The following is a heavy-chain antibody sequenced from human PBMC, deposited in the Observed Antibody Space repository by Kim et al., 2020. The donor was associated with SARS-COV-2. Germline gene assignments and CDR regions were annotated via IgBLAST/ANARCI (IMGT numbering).Heavy chain of an antibody. CDR1: SGSLSDNY. J-gene: IGHJ5*02. V-gene: IGHV4-34*01. CDR3: ARLGPYSSTFYLLRHFDP. Sequence: SETLSLTCAVYSGSLSDNYWSWIRQSPGKGLEWIGEINPVGSSNYNPALKSRVTISGDTSRNQFSLRLTSVTAADTDVYYCARLGPYSSTFYLLRHFDPWGPRTLVTVSS. D-gene: IGHD6-6*01. CDR2: INPVGSS.